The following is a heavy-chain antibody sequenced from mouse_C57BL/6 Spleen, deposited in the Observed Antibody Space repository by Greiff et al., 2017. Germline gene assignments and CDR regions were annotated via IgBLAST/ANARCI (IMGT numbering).Heavy chain of an antibody. CDR2: IAPEGGAT. CDR3: TSSITTVVKKDY. J-gene: IGHJ4*01. V-gene: IGHV14-1*01. CDR1: GFNINDYY. Sequence: VLLQQSGAELVRPGASVKLSCTASGFNINDYYMHWVQQSPEQGLEWIGRIAPEGGATEYAPNVLGKATMTANTSSNTAHLQLRSLTSEDAAVYYCTSSITTVVKKDYWGQGTSVTVSS. D-gene: IGHD1-1*01.